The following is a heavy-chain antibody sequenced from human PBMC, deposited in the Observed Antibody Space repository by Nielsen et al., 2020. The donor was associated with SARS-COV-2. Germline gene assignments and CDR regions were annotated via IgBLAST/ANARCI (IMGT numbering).Heavy chain of an antibody. Sequence: GGSLRLSCAASGFTSSSSWMHWVRQAPGKGLVWVSRIGSDESITNYVDSVKGRFTISRDNAKNTLYLQMNSLRAEDTAVYYCAREMGGSSRHFDYWGQGTLVTVSS. V-gene: IGHV3-74*01. J-gene: IGHJ4*02. CDR2: IGSDESIT. CDR1: GFTSSSSW. CDR3: AREMGGSSRHFDY. D-gene: IGHD6-13*01.